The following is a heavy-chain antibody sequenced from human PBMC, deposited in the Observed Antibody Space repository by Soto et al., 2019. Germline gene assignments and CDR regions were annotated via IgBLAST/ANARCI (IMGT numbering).Heavy chain of an antibody. CDR2: INHSGST. J-gene: IGHJ5*02. D-gene: IGHD3-3*01. CDR3: ARGGYDFWSGYYTRRWFDP. CDR1: GGSFSGYY. V-gene: IGHV4-34*01. Sequence: SETLSLTCAVYGGSFSGYYWSWIRQPPGKGLEWIGEINHSGSTNYNPSLKSRVTISVDTSENQFSLKLSSVTAADTAVYYCARGGYDFWSGYYTRRWFDPWGQGTLVTVSS.